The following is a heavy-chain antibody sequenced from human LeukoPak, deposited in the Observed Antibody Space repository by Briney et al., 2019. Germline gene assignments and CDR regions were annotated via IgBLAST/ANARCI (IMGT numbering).Heavy chain of an antibody. CDR2: ISWNSGSI. D-gene: IGHD6-13*01. Sequence: PGGSLRLSCAASGFTFDDYAMHWVRQAPGKGLEWVSGISWNSGSIGYADSVKGRFTISRDNAKNSLYLQMNSLRAEDTALYYCAKDKVGAAADDYYYYYGMDVWGQGATVTVSS. CDR1: GFTFDDYA. CDR3: AKDKVGAAADDYYYYYGMDV. V-gene: IGHV3-9*01. J-gene: IGHJ6*02.